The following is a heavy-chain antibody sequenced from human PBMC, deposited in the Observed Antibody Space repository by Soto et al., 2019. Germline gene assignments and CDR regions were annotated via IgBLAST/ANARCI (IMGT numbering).Heavy chain of an antibody. D-gene: IGHD3-16*01. CDR1: GFTFRSYV. J-gene: IGHJ1*01. CDR3: ARWGTTGGLAV. Sequence: QAQLVESGGGVVQPGTSLRVSCVGSGFTFRSYVIHWVRQAPGKGLEWVALTSYDGSDKYYDNSVRGRFTISRDNSRNTVDLQMDSLRREDTARYYCARWGTTGGLAVWGQGTLVSVSS. CDR2: TSYDGSDK. V-gene: IGHV3-30*19.